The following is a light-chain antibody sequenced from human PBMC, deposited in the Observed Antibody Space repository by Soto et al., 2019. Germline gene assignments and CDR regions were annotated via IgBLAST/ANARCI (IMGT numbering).Light chain of an antibody. CDR1: SSNIGINT. Sequence: QSVLTQPPSASGAPGQRVTISCSGGSSNIGINTVNWYQQFPGTAPKLLIYSDDQRPSGVPDRFSGSKSGTSASLAISGLRSEHEADYYCAAWDDSLKGPEVFGGGTKLTVL. V-gene: IGLV1-44*01. CDR3: AAWDDSLKGPEV. CDR2: SDD. J-gene: IGLJ2*01.